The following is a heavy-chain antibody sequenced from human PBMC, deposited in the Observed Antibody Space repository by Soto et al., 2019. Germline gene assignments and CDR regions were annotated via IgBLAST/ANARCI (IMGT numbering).Heavy chain of an antibody. CDR1: GFTFDYYG. CDR3: ASGIVGATTYGMDV. V-gene: IGHV3-20*04. Sequence: EVQLVESGGGVVRPGGSLRLSCAASGFTFDYYGLSWVRQAPGKGLEWVSGINWNGGSTRYADSVKGRFTISRDNAKNSLYLQMNSLRAEDTALYYCASGIVGATTYGMDVWGQGTTVTVSS. J-gene: IGHJ6*02. CDR2: INWNGGST. D-gene: IGHD1-26*01.